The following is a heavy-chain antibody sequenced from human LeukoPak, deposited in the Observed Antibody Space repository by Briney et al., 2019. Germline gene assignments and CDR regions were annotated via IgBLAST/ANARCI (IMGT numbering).Heavy chain of an antibody. CDR2: IKQDGSEK. CDR3: AVDCSTPSCYGQSAFDI. J-gene: IGHJ3*02. CDR1: GFPFSSHW. D-gene: IGHD2-2*01. Sequence: GGSLRLSCAASGFPFSSHWLSWFRQSPGKGLEWVANIKQDGSEKYYVDSVKGRFTNSRDNAKNSQYLQMNSLRAEDTAVYYCAVDCSTPSCYGQSAFDIWGQGTMVTVSS. V-gene: IGHV3-7*01.